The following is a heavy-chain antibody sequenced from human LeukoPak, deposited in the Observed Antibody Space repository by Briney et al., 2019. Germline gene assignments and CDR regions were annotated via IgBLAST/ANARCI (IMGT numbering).Heavy chain of an antibody. V-gene: IGHV1-18*01. CDR3: ARELSLITFGGVTSDAFDI. CDR1: GYTFTSYG. D-gene: IGHD3-16*01. Sequence: ASVKVSCKASGYTFTSYGISWVRQAPGQGLEWMGWISAYNGNTNYAQKLQGRVTMTTDTSTSTAYMELRSLRSDDTAVYYCARELSLITFGGVTSDAFDIWGQGTMVTVSS. CDR2: ISAYNGNT. J-gene: IGHJ3*02.